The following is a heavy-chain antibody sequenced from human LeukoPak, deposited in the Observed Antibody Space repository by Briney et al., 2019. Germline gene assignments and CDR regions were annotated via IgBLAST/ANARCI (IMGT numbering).Heavy chain of an antibody. CDR2: ISAYNGNT. Sequence: ASVKVSCKASGYAFTTYGISWVRQAPGQGLEWLGWISAYNGNTNYAQKLQGRVTMTTDTSTSTAYMELSSLRSEDTAVYYCARDREQQLANDAFDIWGQGTMVTVSS. D-gene: IGHD6-13*01. CDR1: GYAFTTYG. V-gene: IGHV1-18*01. CDR3: ARDREQQLANDAFDI. J-gene: IGHJ3*02.